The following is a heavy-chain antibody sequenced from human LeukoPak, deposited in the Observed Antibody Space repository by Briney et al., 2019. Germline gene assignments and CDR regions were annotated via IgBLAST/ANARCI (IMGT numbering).Heavy chain of an antibody. Sequence: SETLSLTCTVSGGSISSHYWSWIRQPPGKGLAWIGYIYYSGSTNYNPSLKSRVTISVDTSKNQFSLKLSSVTAADTAVYYCARYINGFWSGYPHFDYWGQGTLVTVSS. V-gene: IGHV4-59*11. CDR1: GGSISSHY. CDR2: IYYSGST. J-gene: IGHJ4*02. D-gene: IGHD3-3*01. CDR3: ARYINGFWSGYPHFDY.